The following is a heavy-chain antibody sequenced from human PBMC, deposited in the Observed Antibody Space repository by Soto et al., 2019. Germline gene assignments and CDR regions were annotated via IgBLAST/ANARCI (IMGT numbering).Heavy chain of an antibody. V-gene: IGHV1-46*01. Sequence: ASVKVSCKASGYTFTSYYMHWVRQAPGQGLEWMGIINPSGGSTSYAQKFQGRVTMTRDTSTSTVYMELSSLKASDTAMYYCARHDCSGGIFYSFLGWYHYNMGVWGPGTAVTVSS. D-gene: IGHD2-15*01. CDR3: ARHDCSGGIFYSFLGWYHYNMGV. J-gene: IGHJ6*02. CDR1: GYTFTSYY. CDR2: INPSGGST.